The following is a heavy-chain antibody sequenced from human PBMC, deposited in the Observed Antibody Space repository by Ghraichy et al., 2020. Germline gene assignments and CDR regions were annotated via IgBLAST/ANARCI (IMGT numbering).Heavy chain of an antibody. J-gene: IGHJ6*02. D-gene: IGHD4-17*01. CDR1: GFTFSSYS. CDR3: ARDSAIYGDYVDYYYGMDV. V-gene: IGHV3-21*01. CDR2: ISSSSSYI. Sequence: LSLTCAASGFTFSSYSMNWVRQAPGKGLEWVSSISSSSSYIYYADSVKGRFTISRDNAKNSLYLQMNSLRAEDTAVYYCARDSAIYGDYVDYYYGMDVWGQGTTVTVSS.